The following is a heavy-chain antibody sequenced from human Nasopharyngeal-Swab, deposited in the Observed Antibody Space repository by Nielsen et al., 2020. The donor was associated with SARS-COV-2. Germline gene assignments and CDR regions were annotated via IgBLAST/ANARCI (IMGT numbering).Heavy chain of an antibody. V-gene: IGHV3-33*01. CDR2: IWSDGSNK. CDR1: GFTFSSYG. Sequence: GESPKISCAASGFTFSSYGMHWVRQAPGKGLEWVAVIWSDGSNKYYADSVKGRFTISRDNSKNTLYLQMNSLRAEDTAVYYCARDHAIAVADPAADDYWGQGTLVTVSS. J-gene: IGHJ4*02. CDR3: ARDHAIAVADPAADDY. D-gene: IGHD6-19*01.